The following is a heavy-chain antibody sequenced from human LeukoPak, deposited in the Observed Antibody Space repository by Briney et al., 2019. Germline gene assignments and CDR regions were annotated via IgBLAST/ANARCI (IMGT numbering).Heavy chain of an antibody. Sequence: GGSLRLSCAASGFTFNTYSMNWVRQAPGKGLEWVSAISGSGGSTYYADSVKGRFTISRDNSKNTLYLQMNSLRAEDTAVYYCAKTRVDYDRIWGYYGMDVWGQGTTVTVSS. J-gene: IGHJ6*02. CDR3: AKTRVDYDRIWGYYGMDV. CDR2: ISGSGGST. V-gene: IGHV3-23*01. D-gene: IGHD3-16*01. CDR1: GFTFNTYS.